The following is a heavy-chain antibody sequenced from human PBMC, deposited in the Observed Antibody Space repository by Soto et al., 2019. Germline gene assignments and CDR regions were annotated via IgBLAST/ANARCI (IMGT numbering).Heavy chain of an antibody. CDR3: TMGGRDFDF. CDR2: IDHGGSEK. Sequence: VQVVESGGGLFQPGGSLRLSCEVSGFTFSGFWMNWVRQAPGKGLEWVANIDHGGSEKNLVDSVMGRFTISRDNAKDTLYLQMTNLRDEDTAVYYRTMGGRDFDFWGQGTLVAVSS. CDR1: GFTFSGFW. J-gene: IGHJ4*02. V-gene: IGHV3-7*04.